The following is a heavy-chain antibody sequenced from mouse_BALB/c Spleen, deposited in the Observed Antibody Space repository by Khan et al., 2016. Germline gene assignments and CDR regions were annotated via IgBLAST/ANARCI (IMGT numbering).Heavy chain of an antibody. CDR2: ISYSGST. V-gene: IGHV3-8*02. Sequence: EVQLVESGPSLVKPSQTLSLTCSVTGDSITSGFWNWLRKFPGKKLKYMGYISYSGSTSYNPSLKSRMSITRDTSKNKYYLQLNSVTTEDTATYYCSRIYDDIYYAIDCCGHGTSVNGSS. CDR3: SRIYDDIYYAIDC. J-gene: IGHJ4*01. D-gene: IGHD2-3*01. CDR1: GDSITSGF.